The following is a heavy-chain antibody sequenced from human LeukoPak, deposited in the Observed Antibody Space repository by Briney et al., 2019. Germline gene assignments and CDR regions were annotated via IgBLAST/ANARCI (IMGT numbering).Heavy chain of an antibody. D-gene: IGHD6-13*01. CDR2: ISYDGSNK. CDR3: ARGSLAQQLDEFDY. Sequence: GGSLRLSCAASGFTFSSYAMHWVRQAPGKGLEWVAVISYDGSNKYYADSVKGRFTISRDNFKNTLYLQMNSLRAEDTAVYYCARGSLAQQLDEFDYWGQGTLVTVSS. CDR1: GFTFSSYA. V-gene: IGHV3-30-3*01. J-gene: IGHJ4*02.